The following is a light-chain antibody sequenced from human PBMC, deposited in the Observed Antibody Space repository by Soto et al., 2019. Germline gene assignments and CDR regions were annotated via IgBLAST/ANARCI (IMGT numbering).Light chain of an antibody. Sequence: QSVMTQPPSVSAAPGQKVTISCSGSSSNIGGNSVSWYQQLPGTAPKLLIYDDNKRPSGIPDRFSGSKSGTSGTLGITGFQTGDEADYYCGSWDSSLSAYVFVTGTKLTVL. CDR1: SSNIGGNS. V-gene: IGLV1-51*01. CDR3: GSWDSSLSAYV. J-gene: IGLJ1*01. CDR2: DDN.